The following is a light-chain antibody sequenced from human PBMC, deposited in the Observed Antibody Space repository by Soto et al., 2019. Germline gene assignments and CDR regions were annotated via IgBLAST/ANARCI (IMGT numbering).Light chain of an antibody. CDR3: QQYAGTPT. CDR1: QSVSSY. Sequence: EIVLTQSPATLSLSPEERATLSCRASQSVSSYLAWYQQKPGQAPRLLIYDASNRATSIPDRFSGSESGTDFTLSISRLEPEDFAVYYCQQYAGTPTFGQGTRLEI. CDR2: DAS. J-gene: IGKJ5*01. V-gene: IGKV3-11*01.